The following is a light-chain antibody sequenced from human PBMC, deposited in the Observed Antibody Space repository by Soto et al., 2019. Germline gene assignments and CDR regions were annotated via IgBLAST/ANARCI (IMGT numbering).Light chain of an antibody. CDR3: KSYAGINTYV. J-gene: IGLJ1*01. Sequence: QSALTQPPSASGSPGQSVTISCTGTKNDIGVYDFVSWYQHHPGKAPRLIIYEVVQRPSGVPDRFSGSKSGNTASLTVSGLPAADEADYFCKSYAGINTYVFGSGTKVTVL. CDR1: KNDIGVYDF. CDR2: EVV. V-gene: IGLV2-8*01.